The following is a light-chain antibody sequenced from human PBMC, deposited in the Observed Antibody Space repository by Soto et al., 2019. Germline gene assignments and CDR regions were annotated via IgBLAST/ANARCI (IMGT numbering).Light chain of an antibody. J-gene: IGLJ2*01. Sequence: SYELTQPPSLSVSPGQPASITCSGDKLGEKYACWYQQKPGQSPLLVIYQDSQRPSGIPERFSGYSSGNTATLTISGTQAMDEADYYCQAWDSSTYVGFGGGTKLTVL. CDR1: KLGEKY. V-gene: IGLV3-1*01. CDR3: QAWDSSTYVG. CDR2: QDS.